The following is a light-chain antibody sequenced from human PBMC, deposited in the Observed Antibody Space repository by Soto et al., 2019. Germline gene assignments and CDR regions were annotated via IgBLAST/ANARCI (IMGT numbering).Light chain of an antibody. CDR3: QQYKSWPRT. V-gene: IGKV3-15*01. J-gene: IGKJ2*02. Sequence: EIVMTQSPATLSVSPGERATLSCRASQSVGSNLAWYQQKPGQAPRLFIYVASTRATGVPATFSGTGSGTEFTLTISSLQSEDFAIYYCQQYKSWPRTFGQGTKVDIK. CDR1: QSVGSN. CDR2: VAS.